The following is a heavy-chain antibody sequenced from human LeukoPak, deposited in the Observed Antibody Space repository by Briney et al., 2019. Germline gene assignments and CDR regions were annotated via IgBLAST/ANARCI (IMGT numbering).Heavy chain of an antibody. V-gene: IGHV1-2*02. J-gene: IGHJ6*02. Sequence: ASVKVSCKPSGYAFTDYYLHWVRQAPGQGLEWMGWIHPNTGRTYCAQKFQGRVTMTRDTSVSTAYMDLSRLGSDDTAVYYCARTPVTVIRGVIEDGMDVWGQGTTVTVSS. D-gene: IGHD3-10*01. CDR2: IHPNTGRT. CDR1: GYAFTDYY. CDR3: ARTPVTVIRGVIEDGMDV.